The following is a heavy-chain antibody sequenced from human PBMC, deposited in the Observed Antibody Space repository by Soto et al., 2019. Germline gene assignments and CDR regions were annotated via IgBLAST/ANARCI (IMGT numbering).Heavy chain of an antibody. J-gene: IGHJ4*02. CDR3: ARGRGGDYGGNSGYFDY. CDR2: IWYDGNDK. CDR1: GFTFSGFG. V-gene: IGHV3-33*01. Sequence: QVQLVESGGGVVQPGGSLRLSFAASGFTFSGFGMHWVRQAPGKGLEWVAVIWYDGNDKYYADSVKGRFSVSRDNSKNTLYLQMNSLRAEDTAVYYCARGRGGDYGGNSGYFDYWGQGTLVTVSS. D-gene: IGHD4-17*01.